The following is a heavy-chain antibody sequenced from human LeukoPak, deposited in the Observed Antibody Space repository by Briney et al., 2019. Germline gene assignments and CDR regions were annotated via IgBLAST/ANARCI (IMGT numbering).Heavy chain of an antibody. Sequence: SETLSLTCSVSGGAIDNYYWSWIRQPPGKGLERIGYIYYSGTTHYNPSFKSRVTMSVDTSKNEFSLKGNSVTAAETGMYYCARLPPYDILTGGTFDIWGQGTMVTVAS. V-gene: IGHV4-59*01. J-gene: IGHJ3*02. CDR3: ARLPPYDILTGGTFDI. CDR2: IYYSGTT. D-gene: IGHD3-9*01. CDR1: GGAIDNYY.